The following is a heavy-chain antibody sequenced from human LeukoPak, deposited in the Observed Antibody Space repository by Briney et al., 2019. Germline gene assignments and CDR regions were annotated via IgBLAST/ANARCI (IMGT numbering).Heavy chain of an antibody. J-gene: IGHJ4*02. CDR2: INTNTGNP. CDR1: GYTFTSYA. V-gene: IGHV7-4-1*02. CDR3: ARSITMVRGVIPAH. Sequence: ASVKVSCKASGYTFTSYAMNWVRQAPGQGLEWMGWINTNTGNPTYAQGFTGRFVFSLDTSVSTAYLQISSLKAEDTAVYYCARSITMVRGVIPAHWGQGTLVTVSS. D-gene: IGHD3-10*01.